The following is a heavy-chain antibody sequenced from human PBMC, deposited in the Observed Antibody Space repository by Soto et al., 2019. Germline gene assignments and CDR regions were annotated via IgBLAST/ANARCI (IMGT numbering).Heavy chain of an antibody. J-gene: IGHJ3*02. CDR2: IYYSGST. CDR1: GGSISSGDYH. CDR3: ARDRSYDYVWGSYRSRAFDI. V-gene: IGHV4-30-4*01. D-gene: IGHD3-16*02. Sequence: PSETLSLTCTVSGGSISSGDYHWSWIRQPPGKGLEWIGYIYYSGSTYYNPSLKSRVTISVDTSKKQFSLKLSSVTAADTAVYYCARDRSYDYVWGSYRSRAFDIWGQGTMVTVSS.